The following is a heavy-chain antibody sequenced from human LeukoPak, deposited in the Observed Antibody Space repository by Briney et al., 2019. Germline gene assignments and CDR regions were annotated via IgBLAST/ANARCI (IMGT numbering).Heavy chain of an antibody. J-gene: IGHJ4*02. D-gene: IGHD6-6*01. CDR2: IYYSGST. CDR1: GGSISSYY. Sequence: SETLSLTCTVSGGSISSYYWSWIRQPPGKGLEWIGYIYYSGSTNYNLSLKSRVTISVDTSKNQFSLKLSSVTAADTAVYYCARQSYSSTSFDYWGQGTLVTVSS. CDR3: ARQSYSSTSFDY. V-gene: IGHV4-59*08.